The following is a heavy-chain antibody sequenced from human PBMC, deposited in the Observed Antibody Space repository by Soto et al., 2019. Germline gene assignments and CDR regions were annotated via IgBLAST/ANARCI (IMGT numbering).Heavy chain of an antibody. Sequence: GGSLRLSCAASGFTFSSYGMHWVRQAPGKGLEWVAVIWYDGSNKYYADSVKGRFTISRDNSKNTLYLQMNSLRAEDTAVYYCARDELGYSYGFSAFDIWGQGTMVTVSS. CDR3: ARDELGYSYGFSAFDI. V-gene: IGHV3-33*01. D-gene: IGHD5-18*01. J-gene: IGHJ3*02. CDR2: IWYDGSNK. CDR1: GFTFSSYG.